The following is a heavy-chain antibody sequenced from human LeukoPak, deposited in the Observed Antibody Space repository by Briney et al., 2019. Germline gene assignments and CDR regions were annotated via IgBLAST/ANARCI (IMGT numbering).Heavy chain of an antibody. J-gene: IGHJ3*02. CDR2: INHSGST. CDR1: GGSFSGYY. V-gene: IGHV4-34*01. CDR3: ARRRLRYFDWASKNAFDI. Sequence: SETLSLTCGVYGGSFSGYYWSWVRQPPGKGLEWIGQINHSGSTNYNPSLKSRVTISVDTSKKQFSLKLSSVTAADTAVYYLARRRLRYFDWASKNAFDIWGQGTMVTVSS. D-gene: IGHD3-9*01.